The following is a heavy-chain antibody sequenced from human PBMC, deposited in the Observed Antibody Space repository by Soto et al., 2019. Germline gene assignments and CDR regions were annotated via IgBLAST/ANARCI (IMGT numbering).Heavy chain of an antibody. V-gene: IGHV3-30*03. CDR1: GFTFSSYG. J-gene: IGHJ5*02. Sequence: QVQLVESGGGVVQPGRSLRLSCAASGFTFSSYGMHWVRQAPGKGLEWVAVISYDGSNKYYADSVKGRFTISRDNSKNTLYLQMNSLRAEDTAVYYCATGEQLTWGQGTLVTVSS. D-gene: IGHD6-6*01. CDR3: ATGEQLT. CDR2: ISYDGSNK.